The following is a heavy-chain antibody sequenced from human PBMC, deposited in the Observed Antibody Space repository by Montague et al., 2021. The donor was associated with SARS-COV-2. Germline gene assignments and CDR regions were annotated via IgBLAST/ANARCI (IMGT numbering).Heavy chain of an antibody. J-gene: IGHJ5*02. V-gene: IGHV4-39*01. CDR2: TYYTANT. Sequence: SETLSLTCTVSGGSIISTTSNWGWIRQPPGKGLDWIGSTYYTANTYYTPSLKTRVTITVETSKNQFSLRLRAVTAADTAVYYCARDRLRFGWFAPWGQGTLVTVSS. CDR1: GGSIISTTSN. D-gene: IGHD5-12*01. CDR3: ARDRLRFGWFAP.